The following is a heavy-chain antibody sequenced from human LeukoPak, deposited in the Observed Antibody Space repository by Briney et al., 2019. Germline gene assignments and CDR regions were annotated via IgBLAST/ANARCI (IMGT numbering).Heavy chain of an antibody. CDR2: IIPIFGTA. D-gene: IGHD5-18*01. Sequence: SVKVSCKASGGTFSSYAISWVRQAPGQGLEWMGGIIPIFGTANYAQKFQGRVTITADESTSTAYMELSSLRSEDTAVYYCVRGVLPTATYYFDYWGQGTLVTVSS. CDR1: GGTFSSYA. V-gene: IGHV1-69*13. J-gene: IGHJ4*02. CDR3: VRGVLPTATYYFDY.